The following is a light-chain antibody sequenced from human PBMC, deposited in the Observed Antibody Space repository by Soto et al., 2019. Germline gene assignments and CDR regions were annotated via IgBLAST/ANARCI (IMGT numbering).Light chain of an antibody. CDR3: CSYAGSSTYV. V-gene: IGLV2-23*02. J-gene: IGLJ1*01. CDR1: SXXVGRYDL. CDR2: EVT. Sequence: QSALTQPASVSGSPXXXXXXXXXGSSXXVGRYDLVSWYQQHSGKVPKLIIHEVTKRSSGLSNRFSGSKSGNTASLTISGLQAEDEADYYCCSYAGSSTYVFGTGTKLTVL.